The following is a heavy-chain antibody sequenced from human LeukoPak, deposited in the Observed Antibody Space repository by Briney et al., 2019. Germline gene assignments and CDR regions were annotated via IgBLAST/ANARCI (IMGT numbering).Heavy chain of an antibody. CDR2: IIPIFGTA. Sequence: SVKVSCKASGYTFTNYYIHWVRQAPGQGLEWMGGIIPIFGTANYAQKFQGKVTITADESTSTAYMELSSLRSEDTAVYCCARNAIRGVIIPNWFDPWGQGTLVTVSS. CDR3: ARNAIRGVIIPNWFDP. D-gene: IGHD3-10*01. J-gene: IGHJ5*02. V-gene: IGHV1-69*13. CDR1: GYTFTNYY.